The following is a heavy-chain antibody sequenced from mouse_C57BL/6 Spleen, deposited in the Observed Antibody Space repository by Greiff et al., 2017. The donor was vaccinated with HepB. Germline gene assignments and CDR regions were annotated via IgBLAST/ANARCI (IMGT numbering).Heavy chain of an antibody. CDR1: GYTFTDYE. J-gene: IGHJ2*01. D-gene: IGHD1-1*01. Sequence: VKLMESGAELVRPGASVTLSCKASGYTFTDYEMHWVKQTPVHGLEWIGAIDPETGGTAYNQKFKGKAILTADKSSSTAYMELRSLTSEDSAVYYCTRLYGSRGWGQGTTLTVSS. V-gene: IGHV1-15*01. CDR3: TRLYGSRG. CDR2: IDPETGGT.